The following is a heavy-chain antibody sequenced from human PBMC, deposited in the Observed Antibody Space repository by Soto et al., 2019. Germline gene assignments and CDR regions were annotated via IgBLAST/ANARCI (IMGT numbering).Heavy chain of an antibody. Sequence: GGSLRLSCAASGFTFSSYAMSWVRQAPGKGLEWVSAISGSGGSTYYADSVKGRFTISRDNSKNTLYLQMNSLRAEDTAVYYCARGPLITIFGVDPMGFDYWGQGTLVTVSS. V-gene: IGHV3-23*01. D-gene: IGHD3-3*01. CDR3: ARGPLITIFGVDPMGFDY. J-gene: IGHJ4*02. CDR1: GFTFSSYA. CDR2: ISGSGGST.